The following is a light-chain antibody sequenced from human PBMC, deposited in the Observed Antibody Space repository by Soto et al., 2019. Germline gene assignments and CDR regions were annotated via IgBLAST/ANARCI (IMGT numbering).Light chain of an antibody. CDR1: QSVDIN. CDR3: QQYNSWLWT. CDR2: GAS. J-gene: IGKJ1*01. Sequence: IMVTASPATLSVSPGKRVTLSFGASQSVDINLAWYQQKPGQAPRLLIYGASTRATDMPGRFSGRGAGTEFTLIISSLQSEDSAVYYCQQYNSWLWTFGQGSKV. V-gene: IGKV3-15*01.